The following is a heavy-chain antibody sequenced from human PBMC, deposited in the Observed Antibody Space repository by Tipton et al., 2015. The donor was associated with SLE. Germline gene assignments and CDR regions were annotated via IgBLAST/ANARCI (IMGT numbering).Heavy chain of an antibody. CDR1: GFTFSDYY. CDR2: ISSSGSTI. CDR3: ARERATVTPFWYYGMDV. Sequence: SLRLSCAASGFTFSDYYMSWIRQAPGKGLEWVSYISSSGSTIYYADSVKGRFTISRDNAKNSLYLQMNSLRAEDTAVYYCARERATVTPFWYYGMDVWGQGTTVTVSS. D-gene: IGHD4-17*01. V-gene: IGHV3-11*01. J-gene: IGHJ6*02.